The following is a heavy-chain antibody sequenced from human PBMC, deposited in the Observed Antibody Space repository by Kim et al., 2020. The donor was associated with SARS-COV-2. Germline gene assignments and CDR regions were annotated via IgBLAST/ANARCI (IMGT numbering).Heavy chain of an antibody. Sequence: GGFLRLSCAASGFTFSSYGMHWVRQAPGKGLEWVAVIWYDGSNKYYADSVKGRFTISRDNSKNTLYLQMNSLRAEDTAVYYCARDPQGYYYYGMDVWGQGTTVTVSS. CDR1: GFTFSSYG. CDR2: IWYDGSNK. V-gene: IGHV3-33*01. CDR3: ARDPQGYYYYGMDV. J-gene: IGHJ6*02.